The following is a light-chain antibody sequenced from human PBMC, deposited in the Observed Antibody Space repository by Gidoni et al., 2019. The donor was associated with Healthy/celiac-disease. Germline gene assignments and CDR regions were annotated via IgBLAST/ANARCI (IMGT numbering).Light chain of an antibody. CDR2: LGS. Sequence: DIVMTQSPLSLPVTPGEPASISCRSSQSLLHSNGYNYLDWYLQKPGQSPQLLIYLGSNRASGGPDRFNGSGSGTNFTLKISRVEAEDVGVYYCMQALQTPTFGQGTKVEIK. J-gene: IGKJ1*01. CDR1: QSLLHSNGYNY. CDR3: MQALQTPT. V-gene: IGKV2-28*01.